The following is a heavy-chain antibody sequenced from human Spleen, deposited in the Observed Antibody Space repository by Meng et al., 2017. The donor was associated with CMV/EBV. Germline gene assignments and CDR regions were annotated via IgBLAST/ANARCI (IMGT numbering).Heavy chain of an antibody. CDR1: GFSLSTSGVR. J-gene: IGHJ4*02. CDR3: AHFISLYYYDNSGYHY. V-gene: IGHV2-5*01. D-gene: IGHD3-22*01. CDR2: IYWNDDK. Sequence: SGPTLVKPTPSLSLTCTFSGFSLSTSGVRVGWIRQPPGKALEWLALIYWNDDKCYSPSLKSRLTITKDTYKNQVVLTMTNMYPVDTATYYCAHFISLYYYDNSGYHYWGQGTLVTVSS.